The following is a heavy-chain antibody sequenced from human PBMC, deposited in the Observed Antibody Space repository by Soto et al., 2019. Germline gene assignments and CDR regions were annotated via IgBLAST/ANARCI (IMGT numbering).Heavy chain of an antibody. J-gene: IGHJ3*02. CDR1: GGSISSGGFY. D-gene: IGHD2-2*01. CDR3: ARVLKYCSSTSCHVAFDI. V-gene: IGHV4-31*03. Sequence: SETLSLTCTVSGGSISSGGFYWSWIRQHPGKGLEWIGYIYYSGSTYYNPSLKSRVTISVDTSKNQFSLKLSSVTAADTAVYYCARVLKYCSSTSCHVAFDIWGQGTMVTVSS. CDR2: IYYSGST.